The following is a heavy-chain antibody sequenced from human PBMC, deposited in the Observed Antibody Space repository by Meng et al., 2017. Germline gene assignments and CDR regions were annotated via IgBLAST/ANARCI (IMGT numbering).Heavy chain of an antibody. D-gene: IGHD2-2*01. CDR3: TRDGYSDCSRTSCFDS. J-gene: IGHJ4*02. Sequence: GLLVPAGSGLRKAGASVKVSCKASGYTLTGYDINWLRQAPGQGLQWMGWIDTKTGNPTYVPGFTGRLVFSLDTSVSTAYLQISGLKADDTAVYYCTRDGYSDCSRTSCFDSWGQGTLVTVSS. V-gene: IGHV7-4-1*02. CDR2: IDTKTGNP. CDR1: GYTLTGYD.